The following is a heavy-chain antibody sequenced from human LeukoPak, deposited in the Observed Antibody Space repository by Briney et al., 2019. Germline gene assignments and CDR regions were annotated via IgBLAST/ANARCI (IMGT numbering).Heavy chain of an antibody. J-gene: IGHJ4*02. D-gene: IGHD3-16*02. CDR3: AKEGTGQYYDYVWGSYRYYFDY. V-gene: IGHV3-30-3*01. CDR2: ISYDGSNK. Sequence: GALRPSCAASGFTFSSYAMHWVRQAPGKGLEWVAVISYDGSNKYYADSVKGRFTISRDNSKNTLYLQMNSLRAEDTAVYYCAKEGTGQYYDYVWGSYRYYFDYWGQGTLVTVSS. CDR1: GFTFSSYA.